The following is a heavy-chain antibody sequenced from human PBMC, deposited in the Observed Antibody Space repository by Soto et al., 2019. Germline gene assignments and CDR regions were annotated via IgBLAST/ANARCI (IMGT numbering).Heavy chain of an antibody. CDR1: GGSISSGGYY. Sequence: SETLSLTCTVSGGSISSGGYYWSWIRQHPGKGLEWIGHIYYSGSTYYNPSLKSRVTISVDTSKNQFSLKLSSVTAADTAVYYCARELVGSGSYSPYYYYYYGMDVWGQGTTVTVSS. D-gene: IGHD3-10*01. CDR3: ARELVGSGSYSPYYYYYYGMDV. J-gene: IGHJ6*02. V-gene: IGHV4-31*03. CDR2: IYYSGST.